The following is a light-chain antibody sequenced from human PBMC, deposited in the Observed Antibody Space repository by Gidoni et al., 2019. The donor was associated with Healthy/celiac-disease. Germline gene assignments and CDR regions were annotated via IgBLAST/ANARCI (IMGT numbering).Light chain of an antibody. CDR1: QSVSSN. CDR3: QQDNSWPTWT. Sequence: EIVTKQSSATLSASPGERATLSCRASQSVSSNLAWYQQKPGQAPRLLIYGASTRATGIPARFSGSGSGTEFTLTISSLQSEDFAVYYCQQDNSWPTWTFGQGTKVEIK. V-gene: IGKV3-15*01. J-gene: IGKJ1*01. CDR2: GAS.